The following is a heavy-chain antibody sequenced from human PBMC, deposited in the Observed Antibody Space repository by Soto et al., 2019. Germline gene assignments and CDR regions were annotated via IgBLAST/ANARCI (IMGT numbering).Heavy chain of an antibody. CDR3: AAKGHGSPHYYYYYGMDV. J-gene: IGHJ6*02. CDR2: IVVGSGNT. Sequence: ASVKVSCKASGFTFTSSAVQWVRQARGQRLEWIGWIVVGSGNTNYAQKFQERVTITRDMSTSTAYMELSSLRSEDTAVYYCAAKGHGSPHYYYYYGMDVWGQGTTVTVSS. CDR1: GFTFTSSA. V-gene: IGHV1-58*01.